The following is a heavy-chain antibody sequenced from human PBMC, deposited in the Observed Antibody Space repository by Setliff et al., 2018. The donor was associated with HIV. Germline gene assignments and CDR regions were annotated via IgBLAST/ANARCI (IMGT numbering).Heavy chain of an antibody. CDR2: IYHSGST. V-gene: IGHV4-4*02. J-gene: IGHJ5*01. D-gene: IGHD3-22*01. Sequence: PSETLSLTCAVSGGSISSSYWWSWVRQPPGEGLEWIGEIYHSGSTNYNPSLKSRVTISVDKSKNQFSLKLSSVTAADTAVYFCATSSSSLHNWFDSWGRGTPVTSPQ. CDR3: ATSSSSLHNWFDS. CDR1: GGSISSSYW.